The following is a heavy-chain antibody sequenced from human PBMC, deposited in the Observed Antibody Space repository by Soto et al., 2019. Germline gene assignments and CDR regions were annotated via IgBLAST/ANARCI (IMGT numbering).Heavy chain of an antibody. Sequence: SETLSLTCAVSGYSIRSGYYWGWVRQPPGKGLEWIGSIFHSGNTYYTPSLKSRFTMSVDTSKNQFSLSLTSVTAADTAVYYCARIGAKRRFFDFWGQGTLVTVSS. CDR2: IFHSGNT. D-gene: IGHD1-1*01. CDR3: ARIGAKRRFFDF. CDR1: GYSIRSGYY. V-gene: IGHV4-38-2*01. J-gene: IGHJ4*02.